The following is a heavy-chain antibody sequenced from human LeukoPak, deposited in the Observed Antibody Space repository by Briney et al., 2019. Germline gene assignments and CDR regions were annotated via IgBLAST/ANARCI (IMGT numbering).Heavy chain of an antibody. D-gene: IGHD5-18*01. CDR2: IYPGDSDT. V-gene: IGHV5-51*01. Sequence: GESLKISCKGSGYSFTSYWIGWVRQMPGKGLEWMGIIYPGDSDTRYSPSFQGQVTISADKSISTAYLQWSSLKASDTAMYYFARLSSDTAMAFDWFDPWGQGTLVTVSS. CDR3: ARLSSDTAMAFDWFDP. CDR1: GYSFTSYW. J-gene: IGHJ5*02.